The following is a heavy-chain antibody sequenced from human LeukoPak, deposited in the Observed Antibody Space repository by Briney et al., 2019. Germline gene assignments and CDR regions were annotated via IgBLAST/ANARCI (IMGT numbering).Heavy chain of an antibody. V-gene: IGHV1-46*01. D-gene: IGHD1-26*01. CDR3: ARGAFSGTYGHNDY. CDR2: INPSGGGT. Sequence: ASVKVPCKASGYIFTNYAIHWVRQAPGQGLEWMGIINPSGGGTSYAQKFQGRITMTGDTSTSTVYLELSSLRSEDTAVYYCARGAFSGTYGHNDYWGQGTLVTVSS. CDR1: GYIFTNYA. J-gene: IGHJ4*02.